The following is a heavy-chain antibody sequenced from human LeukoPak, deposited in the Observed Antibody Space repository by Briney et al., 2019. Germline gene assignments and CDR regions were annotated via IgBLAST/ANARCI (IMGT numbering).Heavy chain of an antibody. CDR1: GFTFSSYG. CDR2: IRYDGSNK. V-gene: IGHV3-30*02. Sequence: GGSLRLSCAASGFTFSSYGMHWVRQAPGKGLEWVAFIRYDGSNKYYADSVKGRFTISRDNSKNTLYLQMNGLRAEDTAVYYCAKWDMTTVTDWGQGTLVTVSS. J-gene: IGHJ4*02. D-gene: IGHD4-17*01. CDR3: AKWDMTTVTD.